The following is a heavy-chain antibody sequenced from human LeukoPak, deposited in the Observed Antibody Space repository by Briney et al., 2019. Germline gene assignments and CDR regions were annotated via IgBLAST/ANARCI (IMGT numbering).Heavy chain of an antibody. D-gene: IGHD3-10*01. CDR3: ARGLLWFGELLSGPYYYYGMDV. CDR1: GFTFSSYG. J-gene: IGHJ6*02. Sequence: GGSLRLSCAASGFTFSSYGMHWVRQAPGKGLEWVAVIWYDGSNKYYADSVKGRFTISRDNSKNTLYLQMNSLRAEDTAVYYCARGLLWFGELLSGPYYYYGMDVWGQGTTVTVSS. CDR2: IWYDGSNK. V-gene: IGHV3-33*01.